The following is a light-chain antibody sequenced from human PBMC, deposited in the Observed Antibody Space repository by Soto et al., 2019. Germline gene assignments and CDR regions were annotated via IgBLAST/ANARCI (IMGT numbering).Light chain of an antibody. J-gene: IGKJ1*01. Sequence: SPSSWSACVVYRASITCRPRQAISSHLAWYQQKPGTGPKLLIHGASVLQTGVPSRFSGSGNGPGTDFTLTISSLQPEDFATYFCQQIKSDNRVRFCQGTKVEI. CDR1: QAISSH. CDR3: QQIKSDNRVR. CDR2: GAS. V-gene: IGKV1-9*01.